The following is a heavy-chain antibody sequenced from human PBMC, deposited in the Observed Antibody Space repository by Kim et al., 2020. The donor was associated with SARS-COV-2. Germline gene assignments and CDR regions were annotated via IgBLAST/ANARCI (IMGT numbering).Heavy chain of an antibody. J-gene: IGHJ3*02. Sequence: SETLSLTCTVSGGSISSYYWSWIRQPPGKGLEWIGYIYYSGSTNYNPSLKSRVTISVDTSKNQFSLKLSSVTAADTAVYYCATVTHPDHYDFWSGYYGAWRFDIWGQGTMVTVSS. CDR3: ATVTHPDHYDFWSGYYGAWRFDI. D-gene: IGHD3-3*01. CDR1: GGSISSYY. V-gene: IGHV4-59*13. CDR2: IYYSGST.